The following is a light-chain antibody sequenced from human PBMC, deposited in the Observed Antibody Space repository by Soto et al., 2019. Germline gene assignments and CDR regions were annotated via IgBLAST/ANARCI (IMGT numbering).Light chain of an antibody. V-gene: IGLV1-44*01. J-gene: IGLJ2*01. CDR1: SSNIGSNV. Sequence: QSVLTQPPSASGTPGQRVTISCSGISSNIGSNVVNWYQQLPGTAPKLLIYSNNQRPSGVPDRFSGSKSGTSASLAISGLQSEDETDYYCASWDDSLSAVLFGGGTKLTVL. CDR3: ASWDDSLSAVL. CDR2: SNN.